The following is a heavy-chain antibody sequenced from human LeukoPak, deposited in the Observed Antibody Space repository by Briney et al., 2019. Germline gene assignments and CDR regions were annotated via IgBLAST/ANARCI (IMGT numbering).Heavy chain of an antibody. Sequence: GESLKISCKGSGYSFTSYWIGWVRQMPGKGLEWMGIIYPGDSDTRYSPSFQGQVTISADKSISTAYLQWSSLKASDTAIYYCATLGGGADAYSKKGFDHWGQGTLVTVSS. J-gene: IGHJ4*02. CDR3: ATLGGGADAYSKKGFDH. D-gene: IGHD3-16*01. V-gene: IGHV5-51*01. CDR2: IYPGDSDT. CDR1: GYSFTSYW.